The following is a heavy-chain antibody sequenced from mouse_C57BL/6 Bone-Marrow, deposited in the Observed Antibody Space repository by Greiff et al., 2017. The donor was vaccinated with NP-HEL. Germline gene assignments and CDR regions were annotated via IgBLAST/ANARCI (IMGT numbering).Heavy chain of an antibody. CDR3: ARSGFYYYGSSYVPWYFDV. CDR2: IYPSDSET. V-gene: IGHV1-61*01. D-gene: IGHD1-1*01. CDR1: GYTFTSYW. J-gene: IGHJ1*03. Sequence: VHLQQPGAELVRPGSSVKLSCKASGYTFTSYWMDWVKQRPGQGLEWIGNIYPSDSETHYNQKFKDKATLTVDKSSSTAYMQLSSLTSEDSAVYYCARSGFYYYGSSYVPWYFDVWGTGTTVTVSS.